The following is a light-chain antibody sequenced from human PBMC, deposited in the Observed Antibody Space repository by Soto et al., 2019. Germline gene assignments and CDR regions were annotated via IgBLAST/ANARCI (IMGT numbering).Light chain of an antibody. CDR3: CSHAGRSGA. CDR1: SSDVGGYYH. CDR2: DVS. V-gene: IGLV2-11*01. J-gene: IGLJ2*01. Sequence: QSALTQPRSVSGSPGQSVTISCTGTSSDVGGYYHVSWYQQHPGKAPKLMIYDVSKRPSGVPDRFSGSRSGNTASLTISGLQAEDEADYYCCSHAGRSGAFGGGTKVTVL.